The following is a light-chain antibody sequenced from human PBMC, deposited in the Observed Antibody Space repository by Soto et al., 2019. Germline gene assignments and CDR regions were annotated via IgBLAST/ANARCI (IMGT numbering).Light chain of an antibody. CDR3: QQRSNWPLFT. V-gene: IGKV3-11*01. Sequence: EIVLTQSPPTLSLSPGERATLSCRASQSVSSYLAWYQQKPGQAPRLLIYDASNRATGIQARFSGSGSGTDFTLTISSREPEDFAVYYCQQRSNWPLFTFGPGTKVDIK. CDR2: DAS. J-gene: IGKJ3*01. CDR1: QSVSSY.